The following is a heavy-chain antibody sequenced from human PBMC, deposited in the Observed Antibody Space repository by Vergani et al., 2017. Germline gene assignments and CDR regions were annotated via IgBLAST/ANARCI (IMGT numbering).Heavy chain of an antibody. CDR3: ARGGYCSSTSCSIGDAFDI. J-gene: IGHJ3*02. V-gene: IGHV5-51*03. Sequence: EVQLVQSGAEVKKPGESLKISCKGSGYSFTSYWIGWVRQMPGKGLEWMGIIYPGDSDTRYSPSFQGQVTISADKSISTAYLQWSSLKASDTAMYYCARGGYCSSTSCSIGDAFDIWGQGTMVTVSS. D-gene: IGHD2-2*01. CDR1: GYSFTSYW. CDR2: IYPGDSDT.